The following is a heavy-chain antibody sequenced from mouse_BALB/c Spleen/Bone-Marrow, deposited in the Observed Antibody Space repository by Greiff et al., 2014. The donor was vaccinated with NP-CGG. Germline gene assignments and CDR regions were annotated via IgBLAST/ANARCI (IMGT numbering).Heavy chain of an antibody. D-gene: IGHD2-10*02. V-gene: IGHV5-4*02. CDR1: GFTFSDYY. CDR3: TRSGKRYGAMDY. Sequence: EVQLVESGGGLVKPGGSLKLSCAASGFTFSDYYMYWVRRTPEKRLEWVATISDGGTYTFYPDSVKGRFTISRDNAKNNLYLQMSSLQSEDTAMYYCTRSGKRYGAMDYWGQGTSVTVSS. J-gene: IGHJ4*01. CDR2: ISDGGTYT.